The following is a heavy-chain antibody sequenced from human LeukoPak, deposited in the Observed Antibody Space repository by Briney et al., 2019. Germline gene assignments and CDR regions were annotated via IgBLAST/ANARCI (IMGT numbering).Heavy chain of an antibody. CDR3: ARDAVDTANAV. J-gene: IGHJ6*02. CDR2: INSDRSIT. V-gene: IGHV3-74*01. CDR1: GFTFTTYW. Sequence: QPGGSLRLSCAASGFTFTTYWMHWVRQAPGKGLVWVSHINSDRSITSYADSVKGRFTISRDNAKNTLYLQMNSLRAEDTAVYYCARDAVDTANAVWGQGTTVTVSS. D-gene: IGHD5-18*01.